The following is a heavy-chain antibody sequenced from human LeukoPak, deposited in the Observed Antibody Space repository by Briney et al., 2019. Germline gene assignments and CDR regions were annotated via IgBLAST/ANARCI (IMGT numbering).Heavy chain of an antibody. Sequence: SVKVSCKASGGTFSSYAISWVRQAPGQGLEWMGGIIPIFGTANYAQKFQGTVTITADESTSTAYMELSSLRSEDTAVYYCAREGAHSKKTYNWFDPWGQGTLVTVSS. V-gene: IGHV1-69*19. CDR3: AREGAHSKKTYNWFDP. D-gene: IGHD2-21*01. CDR2: IIPIFGTA. CDR1: GGTFSSYA. J-gene: IGHJ5*02.